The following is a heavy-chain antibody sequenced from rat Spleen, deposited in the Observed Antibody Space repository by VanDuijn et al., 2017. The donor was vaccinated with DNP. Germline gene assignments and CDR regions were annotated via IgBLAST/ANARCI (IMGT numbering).Heavy chain of an antibody. CDR3: VRWNSGHFDY. V-gene: IGHV5-22*01. D-gene: IGHD4-3*01. J-gene: IGHJ2*01. CDR1: GFTFSAYY. Sequence: EVQLVESGGGLVQPGRSLKLSCAAXGFTFSAYYMAWVRQAPAKGLEWVAYIGSAAYAPYYGDSVKGRFTFYRDNAKSTLYLQMNSLRSEDMATYYCVRWNSGHFDYWGQGVMVTVSS. CDR2: IGSAAYAP.